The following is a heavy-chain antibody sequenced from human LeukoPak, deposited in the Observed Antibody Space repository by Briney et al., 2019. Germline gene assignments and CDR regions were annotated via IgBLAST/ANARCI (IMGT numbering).Heavy chain of an antibody. D-gene: IGHD3-3*01. J-gene: IGHJ4*02. V-gene: IGHV3-23*01. CDR1: GFTFSSSA. CDR2: ISGSGGST. CDR3: AKVPSAGAYDFWSGYPSPYFDY. Sequence: HAGGSLRLSCAASGFTFSSSAMSWVRQAPGKGLEWVSAISGSGGSTYYADSVKGRFTISRDNSKNTLYLQMNSLRAEDTAVYYCAKVPSAGAYDFWSGYPSPYFDYWGQGTLVTVSS.